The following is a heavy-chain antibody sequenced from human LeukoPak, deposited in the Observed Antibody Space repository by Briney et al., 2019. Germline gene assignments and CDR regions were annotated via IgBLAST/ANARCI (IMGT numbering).Heavy chain of an antibody. J-gene: IGHJ4*02. D-gene: IGHD6-19*01. CDR1: GFTVNNNY. V-gene: IGHV3-53*01. Sequence: GGSLRLSCAASGFTVNNNYVSWVRQAPGKGLELLSVMYSGGSTYYADSGKGRFTISRDNSKNALFLQMNSLRVEDTAVYYCARDHVSSGWYVGFDYWGQGTLVTVSS. CDR3: ARDHVSSGWYVGFDY. CDR2: MYSGGST.